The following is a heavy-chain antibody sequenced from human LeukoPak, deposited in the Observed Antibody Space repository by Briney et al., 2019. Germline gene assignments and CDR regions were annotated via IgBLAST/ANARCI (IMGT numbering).Heavy chain of an antibody. J-gene: IGHJ6*02. D-gene: IGHD6-19*01. CDR3: AKRSVAGHYGMDV. V-gene: IGHV3-30*18. CDR1: GFTFSSYG. Sequence: PGRSLRLSCAASGFTFSSYGMHWVRQAPGKGLEWVAVISYDGSNKYYADSVKGRFTISRDNSKNTLHLQMNSLRAEDTAVYYCAKRSVAGHYGMDVWGQGTTVTVSS. CDR2: ISYDGSNK.